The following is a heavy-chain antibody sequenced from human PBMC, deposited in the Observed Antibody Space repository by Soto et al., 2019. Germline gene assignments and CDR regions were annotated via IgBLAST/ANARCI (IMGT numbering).Heavy chain of an antibody. V-gene: IGHV1-69*06. CDR3: ARYQMVYANWFDP. D-gene: IGHD2-8*01. CDR2: IIPIFGTA. J-gene: IGHJ5*02. Sequence: GXSXKVCFKASGGTXSSYAIRWVRQAPGQGLEWMGGIIPIFGTANYAQKLQGRVTITADKSARTAYMELSSLRSEYTAVYYCARYQMVYANWFDPWGQGTLGTVSS. CDR1: GGTXSSYA.